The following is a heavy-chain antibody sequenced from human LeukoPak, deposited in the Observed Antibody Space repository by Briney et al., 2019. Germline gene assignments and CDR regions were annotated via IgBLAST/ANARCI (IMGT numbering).Heavy chain of an antibody. J-gene: IGHJ4*02. CDR2: ISYDGSNK. Sequence: GGYLRLSCAASGFTFSSYAMQWVRQAPGKGLEWVAVISYDGSNKYYADSVKGRFTISRDNSKNTLYLQMNSLRAEDTAVYYCATQLRFLEWLSHPPFYWGQGTLVTVSS. D-gene: IGHD3-3*01. V-gene: IGHV3-30*04. CDR3: ATQLRFLEWLSHPPFY. CDR1: GFTFSSYA.